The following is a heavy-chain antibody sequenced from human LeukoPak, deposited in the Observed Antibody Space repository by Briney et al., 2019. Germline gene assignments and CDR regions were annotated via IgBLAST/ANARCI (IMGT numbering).Heavy chain of an antibody. CDR3: ARADYYDSSGYSVFDY. D-gene: IGHD3-22*01. CDR2: IYHSGST. CDR1: GGSISSSNW. Sequence: SGTLSLTCAVSGGSISSSNWWSWVRQPPGKGLEWIGEIYHSGSTNYNPSLKSRVTISVDKSKNQFSLKLSSVTAADTAVYYCARADYYDSSGYSVFDYWGQGTLVTVSS. J-gene: IGHJ4*02. V-gene: IGHV4-4*02.